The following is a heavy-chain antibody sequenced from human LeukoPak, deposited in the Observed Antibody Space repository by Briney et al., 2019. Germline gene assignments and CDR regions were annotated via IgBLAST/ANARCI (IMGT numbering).Heavy chain of an antibody. CDR3: ARMGWVYSSSVPYCFDY. J-gene: IGHJ4*02. CDR1: GYSFTSYW. CDR2: IYPGDSDT. V-gene: IGHV5-51*01. D-gene: IGHD6-13*01. Sequence: GESLKISCKGSGYSFTSYWIGWVRQMPGKGLEWMGIIYPGDSDTRYSPSFQGQVTISADKSISTAYLQWSSLKASDTAMYYCARMGWVYSSSVPYCFDYWGQGTLVTVSS.